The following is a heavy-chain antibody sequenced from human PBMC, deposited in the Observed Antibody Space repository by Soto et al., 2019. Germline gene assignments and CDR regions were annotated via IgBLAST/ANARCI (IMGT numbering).Heavy chain of an antibody. J-gene: IGHJ3*02. D-gene: IGHD4-17*01. CDR3: AKAPDYGGNSDAFDI. V-gene: IGHV3-30*18. Sequence: GGSLRLSCAASGFTFSSYGMHWVRQAPGKGLEWVAVISYDGSNKYYADSVKGRFTISRDNSKNTLYLQMNSLRAEDTAVYYCAKAPDYGGNSDAFDIWGQGTMVTVSS. CDR2: ISYDGSNK. CDR1: GFTFSSYG.